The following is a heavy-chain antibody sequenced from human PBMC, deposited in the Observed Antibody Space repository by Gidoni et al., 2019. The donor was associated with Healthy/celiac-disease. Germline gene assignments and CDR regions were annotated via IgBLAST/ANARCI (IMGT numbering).Heavy chain of an antibody. V-gene: IGHV1-8*03. Sequence: QVQLVQSGAEVKKPGASVKVSCKASGYTFPSYDINWVRQATGQGLEWMGWMNPNSGNTGYAQKFQGRVTITRNTSISTAYMELSSLRSEDTAVYYCARVNWSGYHYGMDVWGQGTTVTVSS. D-gene: IGHD3-3*01. J-gene: IGHJ6*02. CDR3: ARVNWSGYHYGMDV. CDR1: GYTFPSYD. CDR2: MNPNSGNT.